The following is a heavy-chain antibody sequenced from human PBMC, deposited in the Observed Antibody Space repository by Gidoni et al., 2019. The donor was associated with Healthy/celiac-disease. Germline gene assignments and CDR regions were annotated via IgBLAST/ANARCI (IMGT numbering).Heavy chain of an antibody. CDR3: AREPQGAFDNSIDY. J-gene: IGHJ4*02. CDR1: GFTFSRYS. Sequence: EVQLVESGGGLVKPGGSLRLSCAASGFTFSRYSMNWVRQAPGKGLEWVSSIRSSSSYIYYADSVKGRFTISRDNAKNSLYLQMNSRRAEDTAVYYCAREPQGAFDNSIDYWGQGTLVTVSS. CDR2: IRSSSSYI. V-gene: IGHV3-21*01. D-gene: IGHD1-1*01.